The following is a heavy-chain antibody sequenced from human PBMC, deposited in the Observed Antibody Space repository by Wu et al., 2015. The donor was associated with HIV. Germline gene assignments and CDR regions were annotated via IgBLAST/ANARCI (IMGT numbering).Heavy chain of an antibody. CDR3: ARESSGFYYYYYYYMDV. CDR1: GYTFSGYS. CDR2: INPNSGGT. J-gene: IGHJ6*03. D-gene: IGHD3-22*01. Sequence: QVQLVQSGAEVKKPGASVKVSCKASGYTFSGYSMHWVRQAPGQGLEWMGWINPNSGGTNYAQKFQGRVTMTRDTSISTAYMELSRLRSDDTAVYYRARESSGFYYYYYYYMDVWGKGTTVTVSS. V-gene: IGHV1-2*02.